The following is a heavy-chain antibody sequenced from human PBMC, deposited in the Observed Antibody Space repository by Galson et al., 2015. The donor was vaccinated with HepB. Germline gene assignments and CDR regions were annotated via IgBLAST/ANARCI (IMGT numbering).Heavy chain of an antibody. D-gene: IGHD1-26*01. CDR1: GDSINIGGFY. V-gene: IGHV4-31*03. CDR2: IYYSGST. J-gene: IGHJ4*02. CDR3: ARGIPVGSTRPFDY. Sequence: TLSLTCTVSGDSINIGGFYWGWIRQHPGKGLEWIGYIYYSGSTYYTPSLKSRLTITLDTSKNQFSLRLNSVTAADTAVYYCARGIPVGSTRPFDYWGQGTLVSVSS.